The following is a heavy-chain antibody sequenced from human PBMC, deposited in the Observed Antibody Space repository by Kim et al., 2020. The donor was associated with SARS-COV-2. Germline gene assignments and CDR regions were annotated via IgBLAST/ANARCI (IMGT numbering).Heavy chain of an antibody. CDR3: AVIYGSGSYVFDY. Sequence: GGSLRLSCAASGFTFGDYRLNWVRQAPGEGLEWVADITSSGSITYAASVKGRFTISRDNGERSLYLQMNNLRGDDTAVYFCAVIYGSGSYVFDYWGQGTLVTVSS. J-gene: IGHJ4*02. CDR2: ITSSGSIT. CDR1: GFTFGDYR. V-gene: IGHV3-48*01. D-gene: IGHD3-10*01.